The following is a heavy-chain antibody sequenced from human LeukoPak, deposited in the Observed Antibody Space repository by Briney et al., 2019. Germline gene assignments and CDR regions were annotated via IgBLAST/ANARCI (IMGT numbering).Heavy chain of an antibody. Sequence: ASVKVSCKASGYTFTSYGISWVRQAPGQGLEWMGRIIPIFGTANYAQKFQGRVTITTDTSTTTAYMELRSLRSDDTAVYYCTRTSGSYFDYWGQGTLVTVSS. J-gene: IGHJ4*02. V-gene: IGHV1-18*01. CDR3: TRTSGSYFDY. D-gene: IGHD1-26*01. CDR2: IIPIFGTA. CDR1: GYTFTSYG.